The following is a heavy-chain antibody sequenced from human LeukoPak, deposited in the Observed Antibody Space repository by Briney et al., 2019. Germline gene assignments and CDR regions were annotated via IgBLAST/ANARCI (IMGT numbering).Heavy chain of an antibody. CDR1: GGSISSGGYY. J-gene: IGHJ4*02. Sequence: SETLSLTCTVSGGSISSGGYYWSWIRQHPGKGLEWIGYIYYSGSTYYNPSLKSRVTISVDTSKNQFSLKLSSVTAADTAVYYCARGRTGDAVYYWGQGTLVTVSS. D-gene: IGHD7-27*01. CDR3: ARGRTGDAVYY. V-gene: IGHV4-31*03. CDR2: IYYSGST.